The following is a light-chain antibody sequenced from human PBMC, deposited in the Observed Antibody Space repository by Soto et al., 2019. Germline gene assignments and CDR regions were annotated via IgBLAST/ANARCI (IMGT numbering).Light chain of an antibody. J-gene: IGKJ4*01. CDR2: GAS. V-gene: IGKV3D-7*01. CDR3: QQDYNLPPENT. CDR1: QSVSSSY. Sequence: PGERVTLSCRASQSVSSSYLTWYQQKPGQAPRLLIYGASTRATSIPARFSGSGSGTDFTLTISSLQPEDFAVYYCQQDYNLPPENTFGGGTRWIS.